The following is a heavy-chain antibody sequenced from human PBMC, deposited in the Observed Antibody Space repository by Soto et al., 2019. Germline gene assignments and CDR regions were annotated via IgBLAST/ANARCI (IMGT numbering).Heavy chain of an antibody. V-gene: IGHV1-8*01. CDR3: ASADYAFCCGYYHPKYCYYSIDV. CDR1: GYTFTSYD. Sequence: ASVKVSCKASGYTFTSYDINWVRQATGQGLEWMGWMNPNSGNTGYAQKFQGRVTMTRNTSISTAYMELSSLRSEDTAVYYCASADYAFCCGYYHPKYCYYSIDVWGKGTTVTVSS. D-gene: IGHD3-3*01. CDR2: MNPNSGNT. J-gene: IGHJ6*03.